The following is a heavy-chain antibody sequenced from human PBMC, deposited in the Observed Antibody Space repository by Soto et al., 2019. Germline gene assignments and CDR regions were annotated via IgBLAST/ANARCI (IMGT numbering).Heavy chain of an antibody. CDR2: IIPIFGTA. CDR1: GGTFSSYA. Sequence: QVQLVQSGAEVKKPGSSVKVSCKASGGTFSSYAISWVRQAPGQGLEWMGGIIPIFGTANYAQKFQGRVTITADESXGXVYMELSSLRSEDTAVYYCASRKDYYDSSGPYAFDYWGQGTLVTVSS. V-gene: IGHV1-69*12. CDR3: ASRKDYYDSSGPYAFDY. J-gene: IGHJ4*02. D-gene: IGHD3-22*01.